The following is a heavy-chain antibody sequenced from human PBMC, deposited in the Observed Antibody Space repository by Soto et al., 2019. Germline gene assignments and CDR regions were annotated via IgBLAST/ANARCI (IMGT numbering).Heavy chain of an antibody. CDR3: ARDEAVSFYWFDP. CDR2: INAGNGNT. J-gene: IGHJ5*02. CDR1: GYTFTNYA. Sequence: ASVKVSCKASGYTFTNYAMHWVRQAPGQRLEWMGWINAGNGNTKYSQKFQGRVTITRDTSTSTAYMELRSLRSDDTAVYYCARDEAVSFYWFDPWGQGTLVTVSS. D-gene: IGHD1-20*01. V-gene: IGHV1-3*01.